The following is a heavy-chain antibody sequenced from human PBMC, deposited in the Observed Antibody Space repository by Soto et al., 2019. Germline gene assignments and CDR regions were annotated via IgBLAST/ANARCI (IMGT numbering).Heavy chain of an antibody. J-gene: IGHJ4*02. D-gene: IGHD3-22*01. CDR3: ARGPSLYDRSGYYRDY. CDR1: GYTFTSYD. Sequence: QVQLVQSGAEVKKPGASVKVSCKASGYTFTSYDINWVRQATGQGLEWMGWMNRNSGNTGYAQKFQGRVTMTRNTSISTAYMELSSLRSEDTAVYYCARGPSLYDRSGYYRDYWGQGTLVTVSS. V-gene: IGHV1-8*01. CDR2: MNRNSGNT.